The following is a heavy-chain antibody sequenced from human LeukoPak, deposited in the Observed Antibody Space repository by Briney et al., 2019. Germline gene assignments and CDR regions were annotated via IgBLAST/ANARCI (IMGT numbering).Heavy chain of an antibody. Sequence: TGGSLRLSCVVSGFTLSNYGMDWVRQAPGKGLEWVSSISGGAGGAAYADSVKGRFTMSRDNSKNTLYLQMNSLRAEDTAVYYCAKDGGYGSGSYYPDYWGQGTLVTVSS. V-gene: IGHV3-23*01. CDR2: ISGGAGGA. D-gene: IGHD3-10*01. J-gene: IGHJ4*02. CDR3: AKDGGYGSGSYYPDY. CDR1: GFTLSNYG.